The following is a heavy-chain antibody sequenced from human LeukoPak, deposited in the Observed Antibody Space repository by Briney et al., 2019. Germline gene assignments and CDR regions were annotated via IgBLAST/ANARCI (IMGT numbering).Heavy chain of an antibody. D-gene: IGHD2-15*01. CDR2: INHSGST. V-gene: IGHV4-34*01. CDR3: ARQRVQELLRANWFDP. J-gene: IGHJ5*02. CDR1: GGSFSGYY. Sequence: SETLSLTCAVYGGSFSGYYWSWIRQPPGKGLEWIGEINHSGSTNYNPSLKSRVTTSVDTSKNQFSLKLSSVTAADTAVYYCARQRVQELLRANWFDPWGQGTLVTVSS.